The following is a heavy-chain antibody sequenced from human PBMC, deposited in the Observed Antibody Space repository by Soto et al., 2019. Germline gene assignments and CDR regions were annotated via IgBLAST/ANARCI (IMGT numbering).Heavy chain of an antibody. CDR2: INHSGST. D-gene: IGHD2-2*02. CDR3: ARGRDLYCSSTSCYKSYYYMDV. Sequence: SETLSLTCAVYGGSFSGYYWSWIRQPPGKGLEWIGEINHSGSTNYNPSLKSRVTISVDTSKNQFSLKLSSVTAADTAVYYCARGRDLYCSSTSCYKSYYYMDVWGKGTTVTVS. V-gene: IGHV4-34*01. CDR1: GGSFSGYY. J-gene: IGHJ6*03.